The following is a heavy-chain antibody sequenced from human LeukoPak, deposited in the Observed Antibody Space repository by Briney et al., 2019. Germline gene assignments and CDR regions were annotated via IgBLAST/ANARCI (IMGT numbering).Heavy chain of an antibody. V-gene: IGHV3-30-3*01. J-gene: IGHJ3*02. CDR1: GFPFSSYA. CDR2: ISYDGNNK. D-gene: IGHD2-2*01. Sequence: GGSLRLSCAASGFPFSSYAMHWVRQAPGKGLEWVALISYDGNNKYYADSVKGRFTISRDNSKNTLYLQMNSLRAEGTAVYYCARARYCSSISCREAFDIWGQGTMVTVPS. CDR3: ARARYCSSISCREAFDI.